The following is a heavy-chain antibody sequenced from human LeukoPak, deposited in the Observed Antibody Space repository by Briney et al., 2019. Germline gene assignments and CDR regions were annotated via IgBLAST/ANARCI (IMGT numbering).Heavy chain of an antibody. Sequence: ASVKVSCEASGDTFTSFDINWGRQGTGQGLELMGWMNPNSYNTGYAQKFQGRVTMTRNTSISTAYVELSSLRSEDTAVYYCARGARGSGSYYGYWGQGTLVTVSS. CDR3: ARGARGSGSYYGY. V-gene: IGHV1-8*01. J-gene: IGHJ4*02. CDR2: MNPNSYNT. D-gene: IGHD3-10*01. CDR1: GDTFTSFD.